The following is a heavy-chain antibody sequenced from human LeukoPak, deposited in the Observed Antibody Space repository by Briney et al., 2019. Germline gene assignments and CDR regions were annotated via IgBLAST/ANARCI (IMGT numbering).Heavy chain of an antibody. CDR1: GGSISSYY. J-gene: IGHJ4*02. V-gene: IGHV4-59*08. CDR2: IYYSGST. Sequence: SETLSLTCTVSGGSISSYYWSWIRQPAGKGLEWIGHIYYSGSTNYSPSLRSRATMSADTSKNQFSLKLTSVTAADTAVYYCARQSYGDYFAYWGQGILVTVSS. D-gene: IGHD3-10*01. CDR3: ARQSYGDYFAY.